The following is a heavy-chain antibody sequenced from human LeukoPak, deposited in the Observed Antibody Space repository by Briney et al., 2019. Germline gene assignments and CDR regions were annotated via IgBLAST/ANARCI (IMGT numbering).Heavy chain of an antibody. Sequence: GGSLRLSCAASGFTFSSYAMSWVRQAPGKGLEWVSVIYSGGSTYYADSVKGRFTISRDNSKNTLYLQMNTLRAEDTAVYYCARAPKGFWSGFDYWGQGTLVTVSS. CDR3: ARAPKGFWSGFDY. V-gene: IGHV3-53*01. CDR1: GFTFSSYA. CDR2: IYSGGST. J-gene: IGHJ4*02. D-gene: IGHD3-3*01.